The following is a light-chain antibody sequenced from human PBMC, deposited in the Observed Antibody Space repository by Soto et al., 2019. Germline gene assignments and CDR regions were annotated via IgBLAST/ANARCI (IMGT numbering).Light chain of an antibody. CDR3: HQYNNYSRT. CDR1: QSISSW. V-gene: IGKV1-5*03. J-gene: IGKJ1*01. CDR2: KAT. Sequence: DIQMTQSPSTLSASIGDRVTITCRASQSISSWLAWYQQKPGKAPKLLIYKATTLESGVPSRFSGSGYGTEFTLTISSLQPDDFATYYCHQYNNYSRTFGQGTKVDIK.